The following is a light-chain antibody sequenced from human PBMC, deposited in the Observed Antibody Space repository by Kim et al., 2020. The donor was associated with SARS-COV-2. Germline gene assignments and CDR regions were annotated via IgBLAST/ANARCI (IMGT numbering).Light chain of an antibody. CDR3: QAWDSSTAPWV. J-gene: IGLJ3*02. Sequence: SYELTQPPSVSVSPGQTASITCSGDKLGDKYACWYQQKPGQSPVLVIYQDSKRPSGIPERFSGSNSGNTATLTISGTQAMDEADYYCQAWDSSTAPWVFGGGTQLTVL. CDR2: QDS. CDR1: KLGDKY. V-gene: IGLV3-1*01.